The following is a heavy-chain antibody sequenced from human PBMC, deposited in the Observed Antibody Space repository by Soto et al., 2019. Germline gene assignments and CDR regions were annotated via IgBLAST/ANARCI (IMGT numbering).Heavy chain of an antibody. V-gene: IGHV3-23*01. J-gene: IGHJ4*02. CDR1: GFTFSSYA. Sequence: GGSLRLSCAASGFTFSSYAMGWVRQGPGKGLEWVAVVSIGGSTHYADSVGGRFTISRDNSKNTLSLQMNSLTAEDTAVYFCAKRRGAGGHFDYWGQGALATVSS. D-gene: IGHD2-15*01. CDR3: AKRRGAGGHFDY. CDR2: VSIGGST.